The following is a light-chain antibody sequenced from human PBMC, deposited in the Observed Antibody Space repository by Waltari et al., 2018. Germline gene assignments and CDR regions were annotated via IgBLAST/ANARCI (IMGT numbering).Light chain of an antibody. Sequence: EVILTQSPDTLSLSPGARATLSCRASQNITNNYLAWYQQKPGLAPRLLIYDSSSRATGVPDRFSGSGSGTDFTLTIGRLEPEGYAVYYCQQYENSPLTFGGGTQVETK. CDR1: QNITNNY. CDR3: QQYENSPLT. CDR2: DSS. J-gene: IGKJ4*01. V-gene: IGKV3-20*01.